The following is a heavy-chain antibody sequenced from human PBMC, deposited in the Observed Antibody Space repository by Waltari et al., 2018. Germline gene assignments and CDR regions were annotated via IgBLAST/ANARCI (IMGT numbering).Heavy chain of an antibody. CDR1: GYSISSGYY. CDR2: IYHSGSN. V-gene: IGHV4-38-2*01. Sequence: QVQLQESGPGLVKPSETLSLTCAVSGYSISSGYYWGWIRQPPGKGLEWIGSIYHSGSNYYNPSLKSRGTISVDTSKNQFSLKLSSVTAADTAVYYCARVGYYYDSSGSYYFDYWGQGTLVTVSS. CDR3: ARVGYYYDSSGSYYFDY. J-gene: IGHJ4*02. D-gene: IGHD3-22*01.